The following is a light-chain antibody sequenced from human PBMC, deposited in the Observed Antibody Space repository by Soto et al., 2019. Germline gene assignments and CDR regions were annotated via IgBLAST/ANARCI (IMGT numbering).Light chain of an antibody. CDR3: QQSYSTRYT. CDR2: AAS. CDR1: QSISSY. Sequence: DIQMTQSPSSLSASVGDRVTITCRASQSISSYLNWYQQKPGKAPKLLIYAASSLQSGVPSRFSGSGSGTDFTLPLSSLQPEDFATYYCQQSYSTRYTFGQGTKLEIK. V-gene: IGKV1-39*01. J-gene: IGKJ2*01.